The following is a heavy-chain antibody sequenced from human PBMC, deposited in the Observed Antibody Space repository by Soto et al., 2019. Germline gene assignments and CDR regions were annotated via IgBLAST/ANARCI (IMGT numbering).Heavy chain of an antibody. J-gene: IGHJ4*02. Sequence: GGSLRLSCAASGFTFSSYSMNWVRQAPGKGLEWVSSISSSSSYIYYADSVKGRFTISRDNAKNSLYLQMNSLRAEDTAVYYCARWRMSDSSGYPTSSFDYWGQGTLVTVSS. V-gene: IGHV3-21*01. CDR2: ISSSSSYI. CDR3: ARWRMSDSSGYPTSSFDY. CDR1: GFTFSSYS. D-gene: IGHD3-22*01.